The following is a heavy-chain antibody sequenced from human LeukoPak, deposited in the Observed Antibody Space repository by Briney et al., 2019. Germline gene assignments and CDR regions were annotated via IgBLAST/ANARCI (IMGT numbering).Heavy chain of an antibody. CDR3: ARGGSSSWYY. D-gene: IGHD6-13*01. J-gene: IGHJ4*02. Sequence: SETLSLTCTVSGGSISSGDYYWSWIRQPPGKGLKWIGYIYYSGSTYYNPSLKSRVTISVDTSKNQFSLKLSSVTAADTAVYYCARGGSSSWYYWGQGTLVTVSS. CDR1: GGSISSGDYY. V-gene: IGHV4-30-4*08. CDR2: IYYSGST.